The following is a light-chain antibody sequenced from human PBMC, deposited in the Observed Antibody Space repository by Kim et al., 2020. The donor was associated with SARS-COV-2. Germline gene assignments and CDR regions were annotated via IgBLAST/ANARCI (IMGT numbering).Light chain of an antibody. CDR2: KVS. Sequence: DVVMTQSPLSLPVTLGQPASISCRSSQSLEYSDGNTYLNWFQQRPGQSPRRLIYKVSNRDSGVPDRFSGSGSGTDFTLKISRVEAEDVGVYYCMQGIHPITFGQGTRLEIK. CDR1: QSLEYSDGNTY. CDR3: MQGIHPIT. V-gene: IGKV2-30*01. J-gene: IGKJ5*01.